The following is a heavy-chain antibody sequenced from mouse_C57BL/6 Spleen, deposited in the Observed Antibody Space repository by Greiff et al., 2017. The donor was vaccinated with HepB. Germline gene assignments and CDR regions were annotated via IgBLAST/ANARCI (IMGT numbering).Heavy chain of an antibody. Sequence: EVQRVESGGGLVKPGGSLKLSCAASGFTFSSYAMSWVRQTPEKRLEWVATISDGGSYTYYPDNVKGRFTISRDNAKNNLYLQMSHLKSEDTAMYYCARRPDGYYGYFDVWGTGTTVTVSS. D-gene: IGHD2-3*01. CDR2: ISDGGSYT. CDR3: ARRPDGYYGYFDV. V-gene: IGHV5-4*03. CDR1: GFTFSSYA. J-gene: IGHJ1*03.